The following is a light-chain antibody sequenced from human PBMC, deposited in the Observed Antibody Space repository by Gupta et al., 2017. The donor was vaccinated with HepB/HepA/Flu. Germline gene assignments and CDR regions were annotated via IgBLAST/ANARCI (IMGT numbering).Light chain of an antibody. CDR1: SSDIGTHNY. V-gene: IGLV2-14*01. CDR2: DVS. CDR3: CSSSSSSTLYV. J-gene: IGLJ1*01. Sequence: QSALTPPASVSGSPGQSITIPCTGTSSDIGTHNYVSWYQQNPGKAPKHIIHDVSDRPSGVANRFSGSKSGNTAALTISGLQAEEEADYYCCSSSSSSTLYVFGTGTEVTVL.